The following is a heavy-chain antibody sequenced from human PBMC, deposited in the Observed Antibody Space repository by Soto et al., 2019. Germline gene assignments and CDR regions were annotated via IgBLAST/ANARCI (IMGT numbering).Heavy chain of an antibody. V-gene: IGHV1-18*04. CDR3: ARVRLTMIVVPFGVL. Sequence: QVQLVQSGAEVKKPVASVKVSCKASGYTFTSYGIAWVRQAPGQGLEWMGWINTYDGNTNYAQEFQGRVTMTTDTSTSTAYMELRSMRSDDTAVYYCARVRLTMIVVPFGVLWGQGTLVTVSS. J-gene: IGHJ4*02. D-gene: IGHD3-22*01. CDR1: GYTFTSYG. CDR2: INTYDGNT.